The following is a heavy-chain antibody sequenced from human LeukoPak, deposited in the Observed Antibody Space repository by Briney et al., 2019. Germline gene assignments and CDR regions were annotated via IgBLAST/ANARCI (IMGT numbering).Heavy chain of an antibody. Sequence: KASETLTLTCTVPGGSVSSGSHYWNWIRQSPGRGLEWIGHIYYRGTTNYTPSLKSRVTISVDTSMNQFSLRLSSVTAADTAVYFCARSFYSSGWYTPLRWFDTWGQGTPVTVSS. V-gene: IGHV4-61*01. J-gene: IGHJ5*02. CDR2: IYYRGTT. D-gene: IGHD6-19*01. CDR3: ARSFYSSGWYTPLRWFDT. CDR1: GGSVSSGSHY.